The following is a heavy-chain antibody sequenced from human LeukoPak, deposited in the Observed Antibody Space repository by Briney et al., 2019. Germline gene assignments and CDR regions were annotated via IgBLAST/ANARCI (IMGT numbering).Heavy chain of an antibody. D-gene: IGHD3-22*01. Sequence: PGGSLRLSCAASGFTFSSYGMHWVRQAPGKGLEWVAVMSYDEVTKYYSDSVKGRFTISRDNSANTLYLQMNNLRADDTAVYYCAKARYDRRRAFNSMDVWGQGTTVTVSS. CDR1: GFTFSSYG. CDR2: MSYDEVTK. V-gene: IGHV3-30*18. CDR3: AKARYDRRRAFNSMDV. J-gene: IGHJ6*02.